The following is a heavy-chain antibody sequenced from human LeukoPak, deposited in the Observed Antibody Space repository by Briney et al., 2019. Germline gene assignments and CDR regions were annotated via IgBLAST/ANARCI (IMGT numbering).Heavy chain of an antibody. CDR1: GGSFSGYY. Sequence: SETLSLTCAVYGGSFSGYYWSWIRQPPGRGLEWIGEINHSGSTNYNPSLKSRVTISVDTSKNQFSLKLSSVTAADTAVYYCARATYSSSLGYWGQRTLVTVSS. V-gene: IGHV4-34*01. D-gene: IGHD6-13*01. CDR3: ARATYSSSLGY. CDR2: INHSGST. J-gene: IGHJ4*02.